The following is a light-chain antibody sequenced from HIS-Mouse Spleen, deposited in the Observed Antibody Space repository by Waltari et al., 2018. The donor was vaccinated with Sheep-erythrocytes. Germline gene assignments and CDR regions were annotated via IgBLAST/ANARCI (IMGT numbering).Light chain of an antibody. Sequence: QSALTQPRSVSGSPGQSVTISCTGTSSDVGGYNYVSWYQQHPGKAPKLMIYDVSKRPSGLPDRFSASKAGNTASLTISGLQAEDEADYYCCSYAGSYNHVFATGTKVTVL. V-gene: IGLV2-11*01. J-gene: IGLJ1*01. CDR2: DVS. CDR3: CSYAGSYNHV. CDR1: SSDVGGYNY.